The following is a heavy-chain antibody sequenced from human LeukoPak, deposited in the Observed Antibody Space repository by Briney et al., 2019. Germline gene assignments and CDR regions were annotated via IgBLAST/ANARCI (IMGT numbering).Heavy chain of an antibody. CDR2: IYYSGNT. V-gene: IGHV4-39*01. J-gene: IGHJ4*02. CDR3: ASNLSGYNNFDY. CDR1: GGSISSTSYY. Sequence: PSETLSLTCTVPGGSISSTSYYWAWIRQPPGRGLEWIGTIYYSGNTYYNPSLKSRVTISVDTSKNQFALKLGSVTAADAAVYYCASNLSGYNNFDYWGQGTLVTVSS. D-gene: IGHD5-12*01.